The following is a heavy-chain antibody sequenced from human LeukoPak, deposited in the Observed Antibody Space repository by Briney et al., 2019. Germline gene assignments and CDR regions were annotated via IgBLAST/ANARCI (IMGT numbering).Heavy chain of an antibody. CDR1: GYTLTELS. V-gene: IGHV1-24*01. J-gene: IGHJ4*01. Sequence: GASVKVSCKVSGYTLTELSMHWVRQAPGKGLEWMGVFDPEDGETIYAQKFQGRVTMTEDTSTDTAYMELSSLRSEDTAVYYCARRIAAHPAPLDYWGQEPWSPSPQ. D-gene: IGHD6-13*01. CDR2: FDPEDGET. CDR3: ARRIAAHPAPLDY.